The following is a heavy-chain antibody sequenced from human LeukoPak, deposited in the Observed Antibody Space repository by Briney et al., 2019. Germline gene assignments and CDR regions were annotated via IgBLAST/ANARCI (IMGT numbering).Heavy chain of an antibody. Sequence: SETLSLTCAVSGGSISGRNWWNWVRQPPGKGLEWIGEIHHSGESNYNPSLKSRVTLSIDKSTNQFSLKLSSVTAADTAIYYCARDSPAYSSGNNCYNWYFDLWGRGILITVSS. CDR3: ARDSPAYSSGNNCYNWYFDL. D-gene: IGHD2-15*01. CDR1: GGSISGRNW. V-gene: IGHV4-4*02. J-gene: IGHJ2*01. CDR2: IHHSGES.